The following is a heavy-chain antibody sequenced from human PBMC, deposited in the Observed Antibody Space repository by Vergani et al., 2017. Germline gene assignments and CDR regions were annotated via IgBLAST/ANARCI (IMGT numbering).Heavy chain of an antibody. CDR1: GFTFSDYY. CDR2: ISGSGGST. D-gene: IGHD3-10*01. CDR3: AKGVGVNYYGSGTRLGY. V-gene: IGHV3-23*04. J-gene: IGHJ4*02. Sequence: VQLVESGGGLVKPGGSLRLSCAASGFTFSDYYMSWIRQAPGKGLEWVSAISGSGGSTYYADSVKGRFTISRDNSKNTLYLQMNSLRAEDTAVYYCAKGVGVNYYGSGTRLGYWGQGSLVTVSS.